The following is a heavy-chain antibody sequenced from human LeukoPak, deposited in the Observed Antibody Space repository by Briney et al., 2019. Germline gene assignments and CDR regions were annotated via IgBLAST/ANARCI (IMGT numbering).Heavy chain of an antibody. D-gene: IGHD2-8*01. CDR2: ISSSSSYI. CDR1: GFTFSSYS. CDR3: ARWGLDCTNGVCYRYFDY. J-gene: IGHJ4*02. V-gene: IGHV3-21*01. Sequence: GGSLRLSCAASGFTFSSYSMNWVRQAPGKGLEWVSSISSSSSYIYYADSVKGRFTISRGNAKNSLYLQMNSLRAEDTAVYYCARWGLDCTNGVCYRYFDYWGQGTLVTVSS.